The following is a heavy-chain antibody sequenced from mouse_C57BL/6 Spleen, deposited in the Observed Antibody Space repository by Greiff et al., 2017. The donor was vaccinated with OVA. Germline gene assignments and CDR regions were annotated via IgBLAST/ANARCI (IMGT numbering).Heavy chain of an antibody. D-gene: IGHD2-4*01. Sequence: QVQLQQSGAELVRPGTSVKVSCKASGYAFTNYLIEGVKQRPGQGLEWIGVINPGSGGTNYNEKFKGKATLTADKSSSTAYLQLSSLTSEDSAVYFCLDDYDGAWFAYWGQGTLVTVSA. CDR3: LDDYDGAWFAY. V-gene: IGHV1-54*01. J-gene: IGHJ3*01. CDR2: INPGSGGT. CDR1: GYAFTNYL.